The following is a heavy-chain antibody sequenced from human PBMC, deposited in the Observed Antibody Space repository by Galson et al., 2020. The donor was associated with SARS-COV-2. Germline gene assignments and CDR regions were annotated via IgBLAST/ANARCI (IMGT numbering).Heavy chain of an antibody. D-gene: IGHD4-4*01. J-gene: IGHJ3*02. CDR2: INHSGST. Sequence: SQTLSLTCAVYGGSFSNIYWSWIRQSPGKGLEWIGEINHSGSTNYNPSLKSRVTISVDMSKNQFSLRVSSVTAADTAVYYCARGREILGIYSWRNRRTYDAFDTWGQGTMVTVSS. V-gene: IGHV4-34*01. CDR1: GGSFSNIY. CDR3: ARGREILGIYSWRNRRTYDAFDT.